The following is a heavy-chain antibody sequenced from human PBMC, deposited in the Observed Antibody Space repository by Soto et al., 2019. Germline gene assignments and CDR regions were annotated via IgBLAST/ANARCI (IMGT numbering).Heavy chain of an antibody. CDR1: GGSISSYY. D-gene: IGHD3-3*01. J-gene: IGHJ6*03. CDR3: ARRLAYYDFWSGYYSPMRYMDV. CDR2: IYYSGST. Sequence: SEPLSLSCTVSGGSISSYYWSWIRQTPGKGLEWIGYIYYSGSTNYNPSLKSRVTISVDTSKNQFSLKLSSVTAADTAVYYCARRLAYYDFWSGYYSPMRYMDVWGKGTTVTVSS. V-gene: IGHV4-59*08.